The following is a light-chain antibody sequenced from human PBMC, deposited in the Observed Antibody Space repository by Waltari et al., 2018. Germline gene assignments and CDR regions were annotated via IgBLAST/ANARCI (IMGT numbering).Light chain of an antibody. Sequence: QSALTQPASVSGSPGQSITISCTGTSSDVGGYNYVSWYQQHPGQAPKLMIYDVSKRPSGFSNRFSGSKVGNTASLTISGLQAEDEADYYCSSYTSSSTLVFGGGTKLTVL. V-gene: IGLV2-14*01. J-gene: IGLJ2*01. CDR3: SSYTSSSTLV. CDR1: SSDVGGYNY. CDR2: DVS.